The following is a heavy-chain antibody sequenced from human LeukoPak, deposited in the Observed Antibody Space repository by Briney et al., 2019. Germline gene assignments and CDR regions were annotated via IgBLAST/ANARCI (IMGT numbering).Heavy chain of an antibody. D-gene: IGHD2/OR15-2a*01. CDR3: TKIFFSGFDP. V-gene: IGHV3-15*01. CDR1: GFTFSNAW. Sequence: GGSLRLSCAASGFTFSNAWMSWVRQAPGKGLEWVGRIKSKTDGGITDYAAPVKGRFTISRDDSKNTQYLQMNSLKTEDTAVYYCTKIFFSGFDPWGQGTLVTVSS. J-gene: IGHJ5*02. CDR2: IKSKTDGGIT.